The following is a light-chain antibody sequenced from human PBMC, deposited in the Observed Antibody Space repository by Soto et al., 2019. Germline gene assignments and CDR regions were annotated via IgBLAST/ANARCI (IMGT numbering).Light chain of an antibody. CDR3: QSYDSSLSRV. J-gene: IGLJ2*01. Sequence: QSVLTQPPSVSGAPGQRVTISCTGSSSNIGAGYDVHWYQQLPGTAPKLLIDGNSNRPSGVPDRFSGSKSGASASLAITGLQAEGGADYYCQSYDSSLSRVFGGGTKLTVL. V-gene: IGLV1-40*01. CDR1: SSNIGAGYD. CDR2: GNS.